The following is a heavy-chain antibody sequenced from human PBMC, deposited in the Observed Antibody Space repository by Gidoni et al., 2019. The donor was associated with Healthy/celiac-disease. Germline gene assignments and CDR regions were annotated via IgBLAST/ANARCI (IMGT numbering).Heavy chain of an antibody. CDR1: GFTFGSYW. D-gene: IGHD6-13*01. CDR3: ASEHSSSWQGGWFDP. Sequence: EVQLVESGGGLVQPGGSLRLSCAASGFTFGSYWMSWVRQAPGKGLEWVANIKQDGSEKYYVDSVKGRFTISRDNAKNSLYLQMNSLRAEDTAVYYCASEHSSSWQGGWFDPWGQGTLVTVSS. J-gene: IGHJ5*02. V-gene: IGHV3-7*01. CDR2: IKQDGSEK.